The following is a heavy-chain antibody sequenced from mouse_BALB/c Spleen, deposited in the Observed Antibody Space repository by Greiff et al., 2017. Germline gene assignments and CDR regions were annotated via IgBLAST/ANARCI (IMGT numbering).Heavy chain of an antibody. J-gene: IGHJ4*01. D-gene: IGHD2-1*01. CDR1: GYSFTGYF. CDR3: GKGYGNYDLYYAMDY. Sequence: VQLKESGPELVKPGASVKISCKASGYSFTGYFMNWVKQSHGKSLEWIGRINPYNGDTFYNQKFKGKATLTVDKSSSTAHMELLSLTSEDSAVYYCGKGYGNYDLYYAMDYWGQGTSVTVSS. V-gene: IGHV1-37*01. CDR2: INPYNGDT.